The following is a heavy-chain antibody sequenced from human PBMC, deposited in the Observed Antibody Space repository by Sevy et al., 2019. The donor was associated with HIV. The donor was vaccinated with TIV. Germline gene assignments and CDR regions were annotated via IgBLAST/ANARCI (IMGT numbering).Heavy chain of an antibody. CDR2: ISTGTDNI. Sequence: GGSLRLSCTASGYTFPAFSFNWVRQAPGKGLEWLSYISTGTDNIYYADSGKGRFTISRDDAKNSLYLEMKSLRDQDTALYYCVRRGVDAYNVYFDLWGQGTLVTVSS. CDR1: GYTFPAFS. J-gene: IGHJ4*02. V-gene: IGHV3-48*02. D-gene: IGHD3-10*01. CDR3: VRRGVDAYNVYFDL.